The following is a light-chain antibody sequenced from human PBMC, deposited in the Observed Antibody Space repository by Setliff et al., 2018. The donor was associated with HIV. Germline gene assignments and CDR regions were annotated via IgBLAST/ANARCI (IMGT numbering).Light chain of an antibody. V-gene: IGKV1-5*03. CDR2: QAS. CDR1: QSVSSW. J-gene: IGKJ1*01. Sequence: DIQMTQSPSTLSASVGDRVTITCRASQSVSSWLAWYQQKPGKAPKLLIYQASSLESGVPSRFSGGGSGTEFTLTISSLQPDDFSTYYCQQYQSYSGTFGQGTKVDIK. CDR3: QQYQSYSGT.